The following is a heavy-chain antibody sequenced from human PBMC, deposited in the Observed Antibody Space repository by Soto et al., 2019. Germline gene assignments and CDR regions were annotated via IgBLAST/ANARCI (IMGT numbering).Heavy chain of an antibody. CDR2: INPNSGGT. CDR3: ARGGAVASSVYYYYGMDV. D-gene: IGHD6-19*01. CDR1: GYTFTGYY. J-gene: IGHJ6*02. V-gene: IGHV1-2*04. Sequence: QVQLVQSGAEVKKPGALVKVSCKASGYTFTGYYMHWVRQAPGQGLEWMGWINPNSGGTNYAQKFQGWVTMTRDTSISTAYMELSRLRSDDTAVYYCARGGAVASSVYYYYGMDVWGQGTTVTVSS.